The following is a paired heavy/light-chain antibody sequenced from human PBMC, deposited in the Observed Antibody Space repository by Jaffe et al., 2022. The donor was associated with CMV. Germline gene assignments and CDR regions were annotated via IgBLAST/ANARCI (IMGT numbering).Light chain of an antibody. Sequence: QSVLTQPPSVSGAPGQRVTISCTGSSSNIGAGYDVHWYRLLPRTAPKLLIYRNNNRPSGVPDRFSGSKSGTSASLAITGLQAEDEGDYYCQSYDNSLHVIFGGGTKVTVL. CDR1: SSNIGAGYD. CDR2: RNN. CDR3: QSYDNSLHVI. V-gene: IGLV1-40*01. J-gene: IGLJ2*01.
Heavy chain of an antibody. V-gene: IGHV3-74*01. J-gene: IGHJ6*02. D-gene: IGHD2-21*01. CDR2: IDSVGRSI. CDR3: VREGQGYFYGMDV. CDR1: DFTFSSYW. Sequence: EVQLVESGGGLVQPGGSLRLSCAASDFTFSSYWMHWVRQAPGKGLVWVSRIDSVGRSITYADSVRGRFTISRDNAKNTLYLQMNSLRAEDTAVYYCVREGQGYFYGMDVWGPGTTVTVSS.